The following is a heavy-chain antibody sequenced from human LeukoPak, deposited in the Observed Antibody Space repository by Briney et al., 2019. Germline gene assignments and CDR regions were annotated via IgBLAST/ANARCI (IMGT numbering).Heavy chain of an antibody. D-gene: IGHD7-27*01. J-gene: IGHJ5*02. CDR2: IYYSGST. CDR3: ARLWGFDP. Sequence: SETLSLTCTVSGGSFNRSGYYWGWIRQPPGKGLEWIGNIYYSGSTYYNPSLKSRVAISVDTSKNQFSLKLSSVTAADTAVYYCARLWGFDPWGQGTLVTVSS. V-gene: IGHV4-39*01. CDR1: GGSFNRSGYY.